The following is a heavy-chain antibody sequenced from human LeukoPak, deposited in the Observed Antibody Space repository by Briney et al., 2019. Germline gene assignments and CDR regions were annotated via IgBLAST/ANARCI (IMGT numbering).Heavy chain of an antibody. D-gene: IGHD1-14*01. J-gene: IGHJ4*02. V-gene: IGHV3-23*01. CDR3: ASRPRADIGPLDF. CDR1: GFTFSDYA. CDR2: ITGSGSRT. Sequence: GGSLRLSCAASGFTFSDYAMSWVRQAPGKGLEWVSSITGSGSRTYYTDSVKGRFTISRDNSKNTLYLQMNSLRADETAVYYCASRPRADIGPLDFWGQGTLATVSS.